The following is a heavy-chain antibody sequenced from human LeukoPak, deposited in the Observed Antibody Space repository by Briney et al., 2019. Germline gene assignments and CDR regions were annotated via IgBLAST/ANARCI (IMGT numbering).Heavy chain of an antibody. V-gene: IGHV1-69*06. D-gene: IGHD1-14*01. CDR2: IIPIFGTA. CDR3: ARDRRTPEWCFDL. CDR1: GGTFSSYA. J-gene: IGHJ2*01. Sequence: PAASVKVSCKASGGTFSSYAISWVRQAPGQGLEWMGGIIPIFGTANYAQKFQGRVTITADKSTSTAYMELSSLRSEDTAVYYCARDRRTPEWCFDLWGRGTLVTVSS.